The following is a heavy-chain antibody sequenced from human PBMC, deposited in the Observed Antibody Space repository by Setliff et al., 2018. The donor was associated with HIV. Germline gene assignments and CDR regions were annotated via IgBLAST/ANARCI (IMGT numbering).Heavy chain of an antibody. CDR1: GYSINSGYY. Sequence: SETLSLTCTVSGYSINSGYYWGWIRQPPGKGLEWIGIIYHSGSTYYNPSLKSRVTISVDMSKNQFSLRLSSVTAADTAVYYCARHSFPFGGKGVDYWGQGTLVTVSS. CDR3: ARHSFPFGGKGVDY. CDR2: IYHSGST. V-gene: IGHV4-38-2*02. J-gene: IGHJ4*02. D-gene: IGHD2-15*01.